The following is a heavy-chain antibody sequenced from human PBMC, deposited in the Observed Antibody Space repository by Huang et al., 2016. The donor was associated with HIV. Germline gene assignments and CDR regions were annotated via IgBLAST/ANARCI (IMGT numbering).Heavy chain of an antibody. J-gene: IGHJ6*02. V-gene: IGHV1-69*01. CDR2: ISPIFNTT. Sequence: QVQLVQSEAEVKKPGSSVKVSCKASVGTFSTFGLSWVRQASGRGLEWMAGISPIFNTTYSAPKFQGRVTLTADESTNTASMELNSLTFEDTAVYYCARPSDAAMIRDYYYPMDVWGQGTTVTVS. D-gene: IGHD5-18*01. CDR3: ARPSDAAMIRDYYYPMDV. CDR1: VGTFSTFG.